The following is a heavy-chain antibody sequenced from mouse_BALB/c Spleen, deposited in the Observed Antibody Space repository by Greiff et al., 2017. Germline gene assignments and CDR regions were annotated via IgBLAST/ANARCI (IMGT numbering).Heavy chain of an antibody. Sequence: EVQLQESGPGLVKPSQSLSLTCTVTGYSITSDYAWNWIRQFPGNKLEWMGYISYSGSTSYNPSLKSRISITRDTSKNQFFLQLNSVTTEDTATYYCAREGDDGYFHWGQGTLVTVSA. CDR3: AREGDDGYFH. D-gene: IGHD2-3*01. CDR2: ISYSGST. J-gene: IGHJ3*01. V-gene: IGHV3-2*02. CDR1: GYSITSDYA.